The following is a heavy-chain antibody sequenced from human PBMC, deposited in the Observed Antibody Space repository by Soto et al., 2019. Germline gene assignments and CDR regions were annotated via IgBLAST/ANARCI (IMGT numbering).Heavy chain of an antibody. CDR1: GFTFSTYG. Sequence: QVQLVESGGGEVQPGRCLTISCAASGFTFSTYGMHWVRQTPGKGLEWVAVISYDGTNKFYSDSVKGRFTIYRDNFKNTLTLQMNSLRADDTAVYSCAKDLQSYGDYDYYCYGMDVWGLGPRVTVSS. D-gene: IGHD4-17*01. CDR2: ISYDGTNK. J-gene: IGHJ6*02. V-gene: IGHV3-30*18. CDR3: AKDLQSYGDYDYYCYGMDV.